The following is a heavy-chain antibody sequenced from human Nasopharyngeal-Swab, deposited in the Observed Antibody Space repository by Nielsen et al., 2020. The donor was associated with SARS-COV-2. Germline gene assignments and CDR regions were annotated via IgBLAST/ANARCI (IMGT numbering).Heavy chain of an antibody. CDR3: AKDRGHYYYGIDV. CDR1: GFTFSSYG. J-gene: IGHJ6*02. V-gene: IGHV3-30*18. Sequence: GGSLRLSCAASGFTFSSYGMHWVRQAPGKGLEWVAVISYDGSNKYYADSVKGRFTISRDNSKNTLYLQMNSLRAEDTAVYYCAKDRGHYYYGIDVWGQGTTVTVSS. CDR2: ISYDGSNK.